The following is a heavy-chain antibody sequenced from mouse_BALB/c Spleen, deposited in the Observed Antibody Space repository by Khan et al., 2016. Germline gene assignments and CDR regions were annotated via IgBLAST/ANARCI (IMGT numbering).Heavy chain of an antibody. Sequence: EVQLQESGPGLVKPSQSLSLTCTVTGYSITSDYAWNWIRQLPGNKLEWMGNITYSGSTSYNPTLKSRISITRDTSKNQFFLQLNSVTTEDTATYYCARSTTATSVFAYWCGRTLLTVAA. CDR3: ARSTTATSVFAY. J-gene: IGHJ3*01. CDR1: GYSITSDYA. CDR2: ITYSGST. D-gene: IGHD1-2*01. V-gene: IGHV3-2*02.